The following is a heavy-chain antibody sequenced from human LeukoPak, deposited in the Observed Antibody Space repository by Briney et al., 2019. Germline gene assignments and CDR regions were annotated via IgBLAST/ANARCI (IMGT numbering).Heavy chain of an antibody. J-gene: IGHJ4*02. D-gene: IGHD2-21*02. CDR3: ARVTRGVVTANDY. CDR2: INPNSGGT. Sequence: ASVKVSCKASGYTFTGYYMHWVRQAPGQGLEWMGWINPNSGGTNYAQKFQGRVTTTRDTSISTAYMELSRLRSDDTAVYYCARVTRGVVTANDYWGREPWSPSPQ. V-gene: IGHV1-2*02. CDR1: GYTFTGYY.